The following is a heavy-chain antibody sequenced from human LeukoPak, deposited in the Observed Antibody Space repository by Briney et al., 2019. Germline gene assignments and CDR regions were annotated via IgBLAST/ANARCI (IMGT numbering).Heavy chain of an antibody. CDR1: GFTFNDHY. V-gene: IGHV3-72*01. Sequence: PGGSLRLSWAAYGFTFNDHYMDWVRQAPGKGLEWVGRTRNKAHSYTTEYAASVKGRFTISRDDSKSSLYLQMNSLKTEDTAVYYCARGSTGWPGKRGDYWGQGTLVTVSS. CDR2: TRNKAHSYTT. D-gene: IGHD6-19*01. CDR3: ARGSTGWPGKRGDY. J-gene: IGHJ4*02.